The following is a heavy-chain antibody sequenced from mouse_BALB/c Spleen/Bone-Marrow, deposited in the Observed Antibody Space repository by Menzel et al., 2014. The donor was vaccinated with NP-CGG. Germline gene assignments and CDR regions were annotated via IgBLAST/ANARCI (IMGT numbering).Heavy chain of an antibody. J-gene: IGHJ2*01. CDR2: IDPANVNT. CDR1: GFNIKDTY. CDR3: ASYVYGYYFDY. V-gene: IGHV14-3*02. D-gene: IGHD1-1*01. Sequence: EVQLQQPGAELVKPGASVKLSFTASGFNIKDTYMHWVKQRPEQGLEWIGRIDPANVNTKYDPKFQGKATITADTSSNTAYLQLSSLTSEDTAVYYCASYVYGYYFDYWGQGTTLTVSS.